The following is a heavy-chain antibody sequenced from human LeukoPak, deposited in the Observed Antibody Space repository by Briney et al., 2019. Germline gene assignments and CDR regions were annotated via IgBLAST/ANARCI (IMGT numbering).Heavy chain of an antibody. Sequence: GASVKVSCKASGYTFTIYDINWVRQASGQGLEWMGWMNPNSGNTGYAQKFQGRVTMTRNTSISTAYMELSSLRSEDTAVYYCARNIAAALDAFDIWGQGTMVTVSS. D-gene: IGHD6-13*01. CDR3: ARNIAAALDAFDI. V-gene: IGHV1-8*01. J-gene: IGHJ3*02. CDR1: GYTFTIYD. CDR2: MNPNSGNT.